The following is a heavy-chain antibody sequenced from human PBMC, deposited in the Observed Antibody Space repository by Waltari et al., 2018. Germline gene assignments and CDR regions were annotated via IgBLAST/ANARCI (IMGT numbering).Heavy chain of an antibody. CDR3: AREDAFDI. CDR2: IIPILGIA. Sequence: SWVRQAPGQGLEWMGRIIPILGIANYAQKFQGRVTITADESTSTAYMELSSLRSEDTAVYYCAREDAFDIWGQGTMVTVSS. V-gene: IGHV1-69*04. J-gene: IGHJ3*02.